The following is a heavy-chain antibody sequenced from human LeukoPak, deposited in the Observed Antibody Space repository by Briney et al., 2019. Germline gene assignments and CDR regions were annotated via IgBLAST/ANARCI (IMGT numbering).Heavy chain of an antibody. CDR1: GFAFSSYA. CDR3: AKDLGIAAAGTLLDY. J-gene: IGHJ4*02. D-gene: IGHD6-13*01. V-gene: IGHV3-23*01. CDR2: ISGSGGST. Sequence: GGSLRLSCAASGFAFSSYAMSWVRQAPGKGLEWVSAISGSGGSTYYADSVKGRFTISRDNSKNTLYLQMNSLRAEDTAVYYCAKDLGIAAAGTLLDYWGQGTLVTVSS.